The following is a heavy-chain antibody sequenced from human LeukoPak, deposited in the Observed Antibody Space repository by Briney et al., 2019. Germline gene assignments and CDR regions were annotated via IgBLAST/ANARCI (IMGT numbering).Heavy chain of an antibody. CDR1: GFSVTTHG. CDR3: ARDPDIVVVVASFMDV. CDR2: ISYDGSNK. D-gene: IGHD2-15*01. J-gene: IGHJ6*02. Sequence: GRSLRLSCAAFGFSVTTHGMSWVRQAPGKGLEWVATISYDGSNKYHADSVKGRFTISRDSPKNTVFLQMTSLRVEDSAVYYCARDPDIVVVVASFMDVWGQGTTVIVSS. V-gene: IGHV3-33*05.